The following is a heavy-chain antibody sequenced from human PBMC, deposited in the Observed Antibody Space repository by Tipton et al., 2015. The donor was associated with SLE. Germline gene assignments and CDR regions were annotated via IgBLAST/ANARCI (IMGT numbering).Heavy chain of an antibody. J-gene: IGHJ4*02. CDR2: IHSNGSTT. CDR3: VRDSSGPRPYFDY. CDR1: GFTFSKHW. D-gene: IGHD3-22*01. Sequence: GSLRLSCEASGFTFSKHWMHWVRQAPGEGLVWVSRIHSNGSTTNYADSVRGRFTVSRDNAKRTLYLQLNSLRSEDTAAYCCVRDSSGPRPYFDYWGQGTLVTVSS. V-gene: IGHV3-74*01.